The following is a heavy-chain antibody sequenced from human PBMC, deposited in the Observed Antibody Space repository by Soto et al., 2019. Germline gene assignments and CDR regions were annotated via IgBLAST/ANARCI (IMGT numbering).Heavy chain of an antibody. Sequence: QVQLVQSGAEVKKPGSSVKVSCKASGGTFSNYAITWVRQAPGQGLEWMGGIIPMFRTPNYAQKFQGRVTITADESTSTAYMELNSLTSEDTAMYYCARDAGRPSYDVTGYYFDYWGQGTLVTVSS. V-gene: IGHV1-69*12. J-gene: IGHJ4*02. CDR1: GGTFSNYA. D-gene: IGHD3-9*01. CDR3: ARDAGRPSYDVTGYYFDY. CDR2: IIPMFRTP.